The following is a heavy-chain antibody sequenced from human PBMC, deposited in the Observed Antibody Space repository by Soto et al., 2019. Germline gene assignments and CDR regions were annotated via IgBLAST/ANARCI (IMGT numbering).Heavy chain of an antibody. V-gene: IGHV4-34*01. D-gene: IGHD6-19*01. J-gene: IGHJ4*02. CDR1: GGSFSGYY. CDR3: ARVKSLLVAGTFDY. CDR2: INHSGST. Sequence: SETLSLTCAVYGGSFSGYYWSWIRQPPGKGLEWIGEINHSGSTNYNPSLKSRVTISVDTSKNQFSLKLSSVTAADTAVYYCARVKSLLVAGTFDYWGQGTLVTVSS.